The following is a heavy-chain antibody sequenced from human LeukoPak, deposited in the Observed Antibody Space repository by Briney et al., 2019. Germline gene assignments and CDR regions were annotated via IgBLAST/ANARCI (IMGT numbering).Heavy chain of an antibody. Sequence: PWETLSLTCTVSGGSVSSGSYYWSWIRQPPGKGLEWIGYIYYSGSTNYNPSLKSRVTISVDTSRNQFSLKLSSVTAADTAVYYCARVATIDFDYWGQGTLVTVSS. V-gene: IGHV4-61*01. D-gene: IGHD5-12*01. J-gene: IGHJ4*02. CDR3: ARVATIDFDY. CDR2: IYYSGST. CDR1: GGSVSSGSYY.